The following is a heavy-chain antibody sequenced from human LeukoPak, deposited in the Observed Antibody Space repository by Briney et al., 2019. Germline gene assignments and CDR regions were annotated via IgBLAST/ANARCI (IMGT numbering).Heavy chain of an antibody. CDR2: ISSSGSTI. Sequence: GGSLRLSCAASGFTFSSYEMNWVRQAPGKGLEWVSYISSSGSTIDYADSVKGRFTISRDNAKNSLSLQMNSLRPEDTAVYYCARENYDGSGSDGPFDYWGQGTLVTVSS. D-gene: IGHD3-22*01. CDR3: ARENYDGSGSDGPFDY. J-gene: IGHJ4*02. V-gene: IGHV3-48*03. CDR1: GFTFSSYE.